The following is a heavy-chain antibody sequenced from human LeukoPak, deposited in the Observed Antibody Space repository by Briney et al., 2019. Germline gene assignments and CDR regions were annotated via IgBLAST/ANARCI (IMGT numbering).Heavy chain of an antibody. CDR2: IYSSGST. CDR1: GGSISSGSYY. V-gene: IGHV4-61*02. D-gene: IGHD2-2*01. J-gene: IGHJ4*02. Sequence: SSETLSLTCTVSGGSISSGSYYWSWIRQPAGKGLEWIGRIYSSGSTNYNPSLKSRVTISLDTSKNQFSLKLSSVTAADTAVYYCANLSVGDIVVVPAAMPFDYWGQGTLVTVSS. CDR3: ANLSVGDIVVVPAAMPFDY.